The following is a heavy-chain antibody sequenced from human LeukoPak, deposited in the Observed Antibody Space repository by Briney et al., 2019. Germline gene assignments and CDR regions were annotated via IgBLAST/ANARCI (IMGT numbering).Heavy chain of an antibody. V-gene: IGHV1-2*02. J-gene: IGHJ4*02. D-gene: IGHD3-16*01. CDR2: XQPSSGDI. Sequence: XVXXAXGXXLXWMGWXQPSSGDINYSQKFQGRVTMTRDTSISTAYMELSRLTSDDTAVYYCARVMGYDYVWGSCPYWGQGTLVTVSS. CDR3: ARVMGYDYVWGSCPY.